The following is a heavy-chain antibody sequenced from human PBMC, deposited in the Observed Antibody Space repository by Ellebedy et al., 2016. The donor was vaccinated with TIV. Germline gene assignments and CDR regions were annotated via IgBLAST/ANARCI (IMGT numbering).Heavy chain of an antibody. V-gene: IGHV3-11*01. CDR3: ARDIVATVYYYYGMDV. D-gene: IGHD5-12*01. Sequence: GGSLRLSCAASGFTFSDYYMSWIRQAPGKGLEWVSYISSSGSTIYYADSVKGRFTISRDNAKNSLYLQMNSLRAEDTAVYYCARDIVATVYYYYGMDVWGQGTTVTVS. J-gene: IGHJ6*02. CDR1: GFTFSDYY. CDR2: ISSSGSTI.